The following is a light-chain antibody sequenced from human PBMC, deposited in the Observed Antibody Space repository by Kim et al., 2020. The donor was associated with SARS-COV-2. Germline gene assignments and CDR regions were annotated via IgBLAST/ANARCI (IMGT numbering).Light chain of an antibody. CDR1: NMGSKN. V-gene: IGLV3-9*01. CDR2: RDS. J-gene: IGLJ2*01. CDR3: QVWDSSIVV. Sequence: SVGLGQTARITCGGNNMGSKNVHWYQQKTGQAPVLVIYRDSNRPSGIPERFSGSNSGNTATLTISRAQAGDEADYYCQVWDSSIVVFGGGTQLTVL.